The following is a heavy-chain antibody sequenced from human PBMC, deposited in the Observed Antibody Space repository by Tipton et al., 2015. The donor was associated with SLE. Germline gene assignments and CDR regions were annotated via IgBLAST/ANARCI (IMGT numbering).Heavy chain of an antibody. Sequence: LRLSCTVSGYSISSGYYWGWIRQPPGKGLEWIGSIYHSGSTYYNPSLKSRVTISVDTSKNQFSLKLSSVTAADTAVYYCARDYSPEAYFDYWGQGTLGTGSS. CDR2: IYHSGST. D-gene: IGHD6-13*01. CDR3: ARDYSPEAYFDY. V-gene: IGHV4-38-2*02. J-gene: IGHJ4*02. CDR1: GYSISSGYY.